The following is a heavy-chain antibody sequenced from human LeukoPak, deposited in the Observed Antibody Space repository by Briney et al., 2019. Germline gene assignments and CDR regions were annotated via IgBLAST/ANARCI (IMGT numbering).Heavy chain of an antibody. Sequence: GGSLRLSCAASGFTFSSYGMSWVRQAPGKGLEWVSAISGSGGSTYYADSVKARFTISRDNSKNTLYLQMNSLRAEDTAVYYCAKDPVGPDCGGDCYAFDYWGQGTLVTVSS. CDR2: ISGSGGST. CDR3: AKDPVGPDCGGDCYAFDY. V-gene: IGHV3-23*01. J-gene: IGHJ4*02. CDR1: GFTFSSYG. D-gene: IGHD2-21*02.